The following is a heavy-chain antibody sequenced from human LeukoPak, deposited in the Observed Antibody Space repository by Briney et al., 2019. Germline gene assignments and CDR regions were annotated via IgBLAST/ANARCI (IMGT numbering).Heavy chain of an antibody. CDR2: INPNIGDT. J-gene: IGHJ4*02. CDR1: GYTFTSYG. V-gene: IGHV1-2*02. D-gene: IGHD1-7*01. CDR3: ARGRPSLTETTLDYFDY. Sequence: ASVKVSCKASGYTFTSYGLSWVRQAPGQGLEWMGWINPNIGDTNYAQKFQGRVTMTRDTSIRTAYMELSRLRSDDAAVYSCARGRPSLTETTLDYFDYWGQGTLLTASS.